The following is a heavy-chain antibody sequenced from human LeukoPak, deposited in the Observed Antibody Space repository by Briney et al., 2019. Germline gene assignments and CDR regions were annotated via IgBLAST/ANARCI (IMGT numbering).Heavy chain of an antibody. CDR3: ARVPPSVGEATSEYFQD. CDR1: GFTFSTYW. V-gene: IGHV3-74*01. CDR2: INTDGSIT. J-gene: IGHJ1*01. D-gene: IGHD1-26*01. Sequence: GGSLRLSCAASGFTFSTYWMHWVGQAPGKGLLWVSRINTDGSITNYADSVKGRFTISRDNAKNTLYLQMNSLRSEDTAVYYCARVPPSVGEATSEYFQDWGQGTLVTVSS.